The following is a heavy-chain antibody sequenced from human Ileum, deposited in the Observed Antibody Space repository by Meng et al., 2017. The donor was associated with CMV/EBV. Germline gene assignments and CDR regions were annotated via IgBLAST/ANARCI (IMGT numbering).Heavy chain of an antibody. V-gene: IGHV3-23*01. CDR2: ISGSGGST. J-gene: IGHJ4*02. D-gene: IGHD1-26*01. CDR1: GFSFSNYA. CDR3: AKARHLAGATSGLDY. Sequence: LESWRGLAQPWGSLRLSCAASGFSFSNYAMSWVRQVPGQGLEWVSTISGSGGSTYYADSVKGHFTISRDSSRDTLYLQMNSLRVEDTAIYYCAKARHLAGATSGLDYWGQGTLVTVSS.